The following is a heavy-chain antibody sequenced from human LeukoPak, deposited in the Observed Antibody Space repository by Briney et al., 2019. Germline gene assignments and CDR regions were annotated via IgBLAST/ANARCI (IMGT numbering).Heavy chain of an antibody. V-gene: IGHV3-48*01. CDR1: GFTFSSYS. J-gene: IGHJ6*03. CDR3: ASQDYYYYMDV. CDR2: ISSSSSSTI. Sequence: GGSLRLSCAASGFTFSSYSMNWVRQAPGKGLEWVSYISSSSSSTIYYADSVKGRFTISRDSAKNSLYLQMNSLRAEDTAVYYCASQDYYYYMDVWGKGTTVTVSS.